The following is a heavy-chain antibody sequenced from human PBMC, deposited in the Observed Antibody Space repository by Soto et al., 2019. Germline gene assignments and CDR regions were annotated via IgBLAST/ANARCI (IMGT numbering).Heavy chain of an antibody. V-gene: IGHV3-7*03. CDR1: GFTFGDYW. Sequence: GGSLRLSCAASGFTFGDYWMSWVRQAPGKGLEWVAHMKKDGSEKYYVDSVKGRFTVSRDNTKNSLYLQMNSLRAEDTAVYYCAKLGSGYYTGLYFEYWGQGTLVTVSS. CDR2: MKKDGSEK. D-gene: IGHD3-3*01. J-gene: IGHJ4*02. CDR3: AKLGSGYYTGLYFEY.